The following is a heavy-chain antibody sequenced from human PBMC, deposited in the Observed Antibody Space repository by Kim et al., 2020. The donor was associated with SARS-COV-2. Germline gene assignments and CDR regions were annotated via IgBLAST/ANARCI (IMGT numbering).Heavy chain of an antibody. CDR3: AGGSREPDAFDI. V-gene: IGHV4-31*02. Sequence: YYNPSLKSRVTISVDTSKNQFSLKLSSVTAADTAVYYCAGGSREPDAFDIWGQGTMVTVSS. D-gene: IGHD1-1*01. J-gene: IGHJ3*02.